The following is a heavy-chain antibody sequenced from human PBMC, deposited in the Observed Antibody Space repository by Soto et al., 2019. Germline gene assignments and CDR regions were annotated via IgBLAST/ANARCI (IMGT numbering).Heavy chain of an antibody. CDR1: GFTFSDYV. D-gene: IGHD3-3*02. Sequence: QVRLVESGGGVVQPGTSLRLSCAASGFTFSDYVIHWVRQAAGKGLEWVASMTYDGATEYYADSVKGRFTMSRDNSKRALSLQMDSRRPDDTAVYYCARVRLSIAVNDALDVWGQGTTVTVSS. V-gene: IGHV3-30*14. CDR2: MTYDGATE. CDR3: ARVRLSIAVNDALDV. J-gene: IGHJ3*01.